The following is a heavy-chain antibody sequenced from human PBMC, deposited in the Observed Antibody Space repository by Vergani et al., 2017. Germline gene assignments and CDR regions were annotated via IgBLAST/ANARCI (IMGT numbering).Heavy chain of an antibody. D-gene: IGHD3-22*01. V-gene: IGHV3-23*01. J-gene: IGHJ4*02. CDR3: AKPGGVVVVTAYYFDY. CDR2: ISGSGGRT. Sequence: EVQLLESGGGLVQPGGSLRLSCAASGFTFSSYAMSWVRQAPGKGLEWVSAISGSGGRTYYADSVKGRFTISRDNSKNTLYLQMNSLRAEDTAVYYCAKPGGVVVVTAYYFDYWGQGTRVTVSS. CDR1: GFTFSSYA.